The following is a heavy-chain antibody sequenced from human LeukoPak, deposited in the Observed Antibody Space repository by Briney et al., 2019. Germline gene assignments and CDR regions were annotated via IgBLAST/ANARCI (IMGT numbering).Heavy chain of an antibody. D-gene: IGHD2-2*03. Sequence: SVKVSCTTSGASFSTYAYSWVRQAPGQGLEWVGGIIPIFDIANYAQNLQGRLTITADEATTTVFMELSTLRSDDTAVYYCARAIPAGYCSGSNCYALDSWGQGTLVTVSS. CDR3: ARAIPAGYCSGSNCYALDS. CDR2: IIPIFDIA. CDR1: GASFSTYA. J-gene: IGHJ4*02. V-gene: IGHV1-69*13.